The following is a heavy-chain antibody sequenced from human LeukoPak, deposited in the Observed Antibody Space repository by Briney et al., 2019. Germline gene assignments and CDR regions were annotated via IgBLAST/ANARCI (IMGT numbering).Heavy chain of an antibody. V-gene: IGHV4-39*07. CDR1: GGSISSSSYY. D-gene: IGHD4/OR15-4a*01. CDR2: IYCGST. J-gene: IGHJ5*02. CDR3: ARVVRRTGANDTAAGFDP. Sequence: KTSETLSLTCTVSGGSISSSSYYWGWIRQPPGKGLEWIGSIYCGSTYYNPSLKSRVTISVDTSKNQFSLKLSSVTAADTAVYYCARVVRRTGANDTAAGFDPWGQGTLVTVSS.